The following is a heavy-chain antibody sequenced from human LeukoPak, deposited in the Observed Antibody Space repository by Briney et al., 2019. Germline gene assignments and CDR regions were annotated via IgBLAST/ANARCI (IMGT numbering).Heavy chain of an antibody. CDR2: ININSGGT. D-gene: IGHD3-22*01. CDR1: GYTFTDYY. J-gene: IGHJ4*02. V-gene: IGHV1-2*02. Sequence: GASVKVSCKASGYTFTDYYMHWVRQAPGQGLEWMGWININSGGTNYAQKFQGRVTMTRDTSISTAYMELSRLRSDDTAVYYCARASYYYDSSGYPGYYFDYWGQGTLVTVSS. CDR3: ARASYYYDSSGYPGYYFDY.